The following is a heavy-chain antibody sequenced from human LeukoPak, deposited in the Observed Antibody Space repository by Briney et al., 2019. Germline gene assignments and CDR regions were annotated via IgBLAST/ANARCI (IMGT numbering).Heavy chain of an antibody. V-gene: IGHV5-51*01. CDR3: ARSIMITFGGVIVDYMDV. CDR1: GYSFTSYW. J-gene: IGHJ6*03. CDR2: IYPGDSDT. Sequence: GESLKISCKGSGYSFTSYWIGWVRQMPGKGLEWMGIIYPGDSDTKYSLSFQGQVTISADKSISTAYLQWSSLKASDTAMYYCARSIMITFGGVIVDYMDVWGKGTTVTVSS. D-gene: IGHD3-16*02.